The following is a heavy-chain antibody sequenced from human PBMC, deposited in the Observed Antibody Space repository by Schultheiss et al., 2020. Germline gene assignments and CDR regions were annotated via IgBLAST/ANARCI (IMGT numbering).Heavy chain of an antibody. CDR2: IGAGGVST. Sequence: GGSLRLSCAASGFTFSSYAVSWVRQAPGKGPEWVSTIGAGGVSTYYADSVKGRFTISRDNSKNTLYLQMNSLRAEDTAIYYCTKGGLRELLDYWGQGTLVTVSS. CDR1: GFTFSSYA. CDR3: TKGGLRELLDY. D-gene: IGHD1-26*01. J-gene: IGHJ4*02. V-gene: IGHV3-23*01.